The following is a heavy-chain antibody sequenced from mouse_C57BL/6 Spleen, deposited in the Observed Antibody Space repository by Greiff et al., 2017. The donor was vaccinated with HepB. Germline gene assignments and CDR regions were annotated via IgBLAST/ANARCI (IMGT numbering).Heavy chain of an antibody. V-gene: IGHV3-1*01. D-gene: IGHD2-4*01. J-gene: IGHJ3*01. CDR1: GYSITSGYD. Sequence: EVKLQESGPGMVKPSQSLSLTCTVTGYSITSGYDWHWIRHFPGNKLEWMGYISYSGSTNYNPSLKSRISITHDTSKNHFFLKLNSVTTEDTATYYCAREGDYDVWFAYWGQGTLVTVSA. CDR3: AREGDYDVWFAY. CDR2: ISYSGST.